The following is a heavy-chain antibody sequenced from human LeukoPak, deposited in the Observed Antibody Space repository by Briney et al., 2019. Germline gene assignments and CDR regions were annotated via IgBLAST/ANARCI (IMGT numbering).Heavy chain of an antibody. J-gene: IGHJ4*02. CDR3: ARGGYSYGMESLIDY. CDR2: IIPILGIA. V-gene: IGHV1-69*04. Sequence: SVKVSCKASGGTFSGYAISWVRQAPGQGLEWMGRIIPILGIANYAQKFQGRVTITADKSTSTAYMELSSLRSEDTAVYYRARGGYSYGMESLIDYWGQGTLVTVSS. D-gene: IGHD5-18*01. CDR1: GGTFSGYA.